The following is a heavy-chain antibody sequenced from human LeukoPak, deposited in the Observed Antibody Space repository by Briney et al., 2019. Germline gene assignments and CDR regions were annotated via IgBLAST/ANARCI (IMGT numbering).Heavy chain of an antibody. V-gene: IGHV4-59*08. CDR3: VRHSRVVAFDY. D-gene: IGHD2-15*01. J-gene: IGHJ4*02. CDR2: IYYTGNT. Sequence: KPSETLSLTCTVPGVSISNHYSSWIRQPPGKGLEWIGYIYYTGNTNYNPSLKSRVTISEDTSKNQVSLELSSVTAADTAVYYCVRHSRVVAFDYWGQGNLVTVSS. CDR1: GVSISNHY.